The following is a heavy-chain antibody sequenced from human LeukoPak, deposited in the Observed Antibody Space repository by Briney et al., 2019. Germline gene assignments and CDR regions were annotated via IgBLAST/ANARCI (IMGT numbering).Heavy chain of an antibody. J-gene: IGHJ4*02. D-gene: IGHD1-26*01. CDR2: ISSSSTL. CDR1: GFTFSSYS. CDR3: ARGRGGSYSAIDY. Sequence: PGGSLRLSCAASGFTFSSYSMNWVRQAPGRGLEWVSFISSSSTLYYADSVKGRFTISRDNAKNSLYLQMNSLRAEDTAVYYCARGRGGSYSAIDYWGQGTLVTVSS. V-gene: IGHV3-48*04.